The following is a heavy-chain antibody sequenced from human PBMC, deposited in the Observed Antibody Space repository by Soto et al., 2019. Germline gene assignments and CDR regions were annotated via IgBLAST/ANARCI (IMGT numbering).Heavy chain of an antibody. CDR2: IWYDGSNK. Sequence: GGSLRLSCAASGFPFSSYGMHWVRQAPGKGLEWVAVIWYDGSNKYYADSVKGRFTISRDNSKNTLYLQMNSLRAEDTAVYYCARAFFIAARPTDEQPLDFWGQGTLVTVSS. V-gene: IGHV3-33*08. CDR1: GFPFSSYG. J-gene: IGHJ4*02. CDR3: ARAFFIAARPTDEQPLDF. D-gene: IGHD6-6*01.